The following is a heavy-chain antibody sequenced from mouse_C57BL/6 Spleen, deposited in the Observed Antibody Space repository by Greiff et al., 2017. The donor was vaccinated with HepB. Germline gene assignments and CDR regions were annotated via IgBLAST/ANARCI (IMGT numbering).Heavy chain of an antibody. V-gene: IGHV1-52*01. CDR2: IDPSDSET. CDR1: GYTFTSYW. Sequence: QVQLKQPGAELVRPGSSVKLSCKASGYTFTSYWMHWVKQRPIQGLEWIGNIDPSDSETHYNQKFKDKATLTVDESSSTAYMQLSSLTSEDSAVYYCARSYYYGSSSYWYFDVWGTGTTVTVSS. CDR3: ARSYYYGSSSYWYFDV. J-gene: IGHJ1*03. D-gene: IGHD1-1*01.